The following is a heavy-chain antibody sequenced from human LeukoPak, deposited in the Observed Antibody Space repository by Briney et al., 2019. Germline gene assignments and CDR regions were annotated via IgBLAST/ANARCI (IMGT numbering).Heavy chain of an antibody. V-gene: IGHV3-74*01. Sequence: SGGSLRLSCEASGFTFSSYWMHWVRQAPGKGLVWVSRIKTDGTNTYYADYVKGRFSIARDNAKNTLYLQMNSLRAEDSAVYYCARESYCRGGSCYSGRAFDIWGQGTMVTVSS. CDR3: ARESYCRGGSCYSGRAFDI. CDR1: GFTFSSYW. D-gene: IGHD2-15*01. J-gene: IGHJ3*02. CDR2: IKTDGTNT.